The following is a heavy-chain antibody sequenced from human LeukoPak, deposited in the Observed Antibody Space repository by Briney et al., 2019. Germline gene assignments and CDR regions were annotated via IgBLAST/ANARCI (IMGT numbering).Heavy chain of an antibody. CDR3: AKRSPPY. V-gene: IGHV3-66*01. Sequence: PGGSLRLSCLVYGVPVSSHDMNWVRQAPGRGLEWVSLNYISGVRVYADSVEDRFVISRDSSKNTLYLQLNGLRAADTAIYYCAKRSPPYWGLGTLVTVSS. D-gene: IGHD6-19*01. J-gene: IGHJ4*02. CDR2: NYISGVR. CDR1: GVPVSSHD.